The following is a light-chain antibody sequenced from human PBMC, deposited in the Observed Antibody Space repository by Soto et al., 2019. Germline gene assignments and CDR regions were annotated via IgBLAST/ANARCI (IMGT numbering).Light chain of an antibody. J-gene: IGKJ5*01. Sequence: DIQMTQSPSTLSASVGDRVTITCRGIQNISIWLAWYHQMPGRAPRLVIDDSSSLESGVPSTFSGSGSGTEFSLTISNLRPDDFATYYCQHYHSFSITFGQGTRLE. CDR3: QHYHSFSIT. V-gene: IGKV1-5*01. CDR1: QNISIW. CDR2: DSS.